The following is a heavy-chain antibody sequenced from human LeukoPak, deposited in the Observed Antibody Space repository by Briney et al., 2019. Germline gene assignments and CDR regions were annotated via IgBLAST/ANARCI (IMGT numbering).Heavy chain of an antibody. CDR2: ISAYNGNT. Sequence: ASVKVSCKASGYTFTSYGISWVRQAPGQGLEWRGWISAYNGNTNYAQKLQGRVTMTTDTSTSTAYMELRSLRSDDTAVYYCARGSYYDFWSGYRGGDAFDIWGQGTMVTVSS. J-gene: IGHJ3*02. CDR1: GYTFTSYG. V-gene: IGHV1-18*01. D-gene: IGHD3-3*01. CDR3: ARGSYYDFWSGYRGGDAFDI.